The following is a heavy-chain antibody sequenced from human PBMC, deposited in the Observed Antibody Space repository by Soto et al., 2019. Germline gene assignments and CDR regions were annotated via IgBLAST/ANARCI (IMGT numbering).Heavy chain of an antibody. CDR3: TMGSWSGAVFDL. CDR1: GGTFSTYS. Sequence: QVQLVQSGAEVKKPGSSVKVSCKASGGTFSTYSMIWVRQAPGQGLEWMGRIIPMLGVRNYAQRFQDRVTITADKATSTVHMELSSLISEDTALYDCTMGSWSGAVFDLWAPGPMVHVSS. V-gene: IGHV1-69*02. D-gene: IGHD6-19*01. CDR2: IIPMLGVR. J-gene: IGHJ3*01.